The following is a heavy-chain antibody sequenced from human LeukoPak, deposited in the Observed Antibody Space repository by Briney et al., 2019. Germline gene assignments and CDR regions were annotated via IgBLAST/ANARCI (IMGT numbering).Heavy chain of an antibody. D-gene: IGHD2-8*02. CDR3: ARDFGYCTAISCWRRFDP. CDR2: INPKSGGT. Sequence: ASVKVSCKASGYSFTGDYIHWVRQAPGQGLEWMGWINPKSGGTNSPKKFQGRVTMTRDTSIATAYMELSRLRSDDTAVYYCARDFGYCTAISCWRRFDPWGQGTLVTVSS. V-gene: IGHV1-2*02. J-gene: IGHJ5*02. CDR1: GYSFTGDY.